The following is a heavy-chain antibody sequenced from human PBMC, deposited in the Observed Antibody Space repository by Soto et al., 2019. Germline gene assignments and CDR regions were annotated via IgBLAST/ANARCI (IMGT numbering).Heavy chain of an antibody. CDR3: ARLDY. CDR2: IYYSGST. J-gene: IGHJ4*02. CDR1: GGSVSSGSYY. Sequence: NPSETLSLTCTVSGGSVSSGSYYWSWIRQPPGKGLEWIGYIYYSGSTNYNPSLKSRVTISVDTSKNQFSLKLSSVTAADTAVYYCARLDYWGQGTLVTVSS. V-gene: IGHV4-61*01.